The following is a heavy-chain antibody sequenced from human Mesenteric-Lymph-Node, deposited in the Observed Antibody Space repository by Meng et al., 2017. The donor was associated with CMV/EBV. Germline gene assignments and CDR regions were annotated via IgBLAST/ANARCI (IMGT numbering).Heavy chain of an antibody. V-gene: IGHV1-2*02. D-gene: IGHD2-2*01. J-gene: IGHJ6*02. CDR1: GYSFSSYA. CDR3: ARNIPAPSTLYYYYGLDV. CDR2: INPNSGGT. Sequence: ASVKVSCKASGYSFSSYAFSWVRQAPGQGLEWMGWINPNSGGTNYAQKFQGRVAMTRDTSIITAYLDLSRLKSDDTAVYYCARNIPAPSTLYYYYGLDVWGQGTTVTVSS.